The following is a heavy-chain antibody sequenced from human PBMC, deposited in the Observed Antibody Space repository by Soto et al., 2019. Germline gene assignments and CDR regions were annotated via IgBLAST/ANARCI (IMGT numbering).Heavy chain of an antibody. D-gene: IGHD6-19*01. CDR1: GFTFPVYY. V-gene: IGHV3-30*03. CDR3: ARDFGTVTGSSPHY. J-gene: IGHJ4*02. Sequence: GGSLRLSCAASGFTFPVYYIHWVRQAPGKGLEWVAVISHDGNKQFYVDSVKGRFSISRDNSKNTVYLQLSSLRPEDTATYFCARDFGTVTGSSPHYWGQGTLVTVSS. CDR2: ISHDGNKQ.